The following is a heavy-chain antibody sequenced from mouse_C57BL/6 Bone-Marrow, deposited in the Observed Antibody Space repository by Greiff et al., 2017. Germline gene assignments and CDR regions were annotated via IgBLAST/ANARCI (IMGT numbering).Heavy chain of an antibody. J-gene: IGHJ4*01. CDR2: INPNYGTT. CDR3: ASGYDYDYAMDY. Sequence: VQLQQSGPELVKPGASVKISCKASGYSFTDYNMNWVKQSNGKSLEWIGVINPNYGTTSYNQKFKGKTTLTVDQSSSPAYMQLNSLPSEDSAVYYCASGYDYDYAMDYWGQGTTVTVSS. CDR1: GYSFTDYN. V-gene: IGHV1-39*01. D-gene: IGHD2-4*01.